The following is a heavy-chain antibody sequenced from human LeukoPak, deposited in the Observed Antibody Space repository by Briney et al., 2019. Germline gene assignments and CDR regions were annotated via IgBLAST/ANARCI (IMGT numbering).Heavy chain of an antibody. J-gene: IGHJ5*02. CDR2: IYYNGNT. Sequence: PSETLSLTCTVSGGSISSTASYWAWIRQPPGKGLEWIGSIYYNGNTYYHPSLKSRVTRSEDTSKNQFSLKLNSVTAADTAVYYCARRDFDIGWFDPWGQGILVTVSS. D-gene: IGHD3-22*01. CDR3: ARRDFDIGWFDP. CDR1: GGSISSTASY. V-gene: IGHV4-39*01.